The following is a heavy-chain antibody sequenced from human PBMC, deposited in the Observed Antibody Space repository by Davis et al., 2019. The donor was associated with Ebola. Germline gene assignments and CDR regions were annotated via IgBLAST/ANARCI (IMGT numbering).Heavy chain of an antibody. Sequence: ASVKVSCKASGYTFTGYYMHWVRQAPGQGLEWMGWINPNSDGTNYAQKFQGRVTMTRDTSTSTVYMELSSLRSEDTAVYYCARDRDAYSNYYYGMDVWGQGTTVTVSS. V-gene: IGHV1-2*02. CDR2: INPNSDGT. CDR3: ARDRDAYSNYYYGMDV. D-gene: IGHD4-11*01. J-gene: IGHJ6*02. CDR1: GYTFTGYY.